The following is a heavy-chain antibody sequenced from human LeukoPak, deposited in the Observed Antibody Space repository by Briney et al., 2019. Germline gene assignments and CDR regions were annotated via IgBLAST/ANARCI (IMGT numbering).Heavy chain of an antibody. CDR2: INHDGNDI. D-gene: IGHD3-10*01. Sequence: GGSLRLSCAASGFTFSTHSMNWVRQAPGKGLEWVSYINHDGNDIYYGESVKGRFTISRDNAKNSLYLQMNSLRAEDTAVYYCARGRFGESHGMDVWGQGTTVTVSS. J-gene: IGHJ6*02. V-gene: IGHV3-21*05. CDR1: GFTFSTHS. CDR3: ARGRFGESHGMDV.